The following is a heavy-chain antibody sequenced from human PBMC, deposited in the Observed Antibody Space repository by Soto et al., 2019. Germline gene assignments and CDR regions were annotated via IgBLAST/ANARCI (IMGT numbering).Heavy chain of an antibody. Sequence: LSCAASGFTFSSYGMHWVRQAPGKGLEWVAVISYDGSNKYXADSVKGRFTISRDNSKNTWYLQMNSLRAEDTAVYYCAKGPAIVLVPAAMNYYYGMDVWGQGTTVTVSS. CDR3: AKGPAIVLVPAAMNYYYGMDV. D-gene: IGHD2-2*01. V-gene: IGHV3-30*18. CDR2: ISYDGSNK. CDR1: GFTFSSYG. J-gene: IGHJ6*02.